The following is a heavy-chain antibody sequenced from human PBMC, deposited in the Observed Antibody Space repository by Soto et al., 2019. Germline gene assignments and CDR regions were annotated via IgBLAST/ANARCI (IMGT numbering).Heavy chain of an antibody. Sequence: PGGSLRLSCAASGFTFSNFWMSWVRQAPGKGPEWVAYISPDGSQKNSMDSVKGQFTISRDNAKNSLFLQMDSLTVEDTAVYFCASAHHWGKGTTVTISS. CDR1: GFTFSNFW. CDR2: ISPDGSQK. CDR3: ASAHH. J-gene: IGHJ6*04. V-gene: IGHV3-7*01.